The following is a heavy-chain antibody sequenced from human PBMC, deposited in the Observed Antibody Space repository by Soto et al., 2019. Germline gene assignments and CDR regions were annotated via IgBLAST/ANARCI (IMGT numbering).Heavy chain of an antibody. J-gene: IGHJ4*02. V-gene: IGHV4-4*02. CDR2: IHRDGVT. Sequence: QVHLQESGPGLVKPSETLSLTCAISGGSTSSSDWWTWVRQPPGEGLEWIGEIHRDGVTNYNSSLNGRLTISLDQSRNQFSRRLTSVTAADAAVYFGAGRPELRPRWGQGILVPASS. D-gene: IGHD1-7*01. CDR3: AGRPELRPR. CDR1: GGSTSSSDW.